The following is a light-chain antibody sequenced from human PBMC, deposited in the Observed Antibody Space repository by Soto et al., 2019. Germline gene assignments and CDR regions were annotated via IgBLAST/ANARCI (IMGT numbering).Light chain of an antibody. J-gene: IGKJ1*01. Sequence: DIVMTQSPDSLAVSLGERATIHCKSSQSVLFTSNNENSLAWYQQKPGQPPNLLIYWASTRESGVPDRFSGSGSGTDFTLTISSLQAEDVAVYYCQQYYSAPPTFGQGTKVDIK. CDR3: QQYYSAPPT. CDR1: QSVLFTSNNENS. CDR2: WAS. V-gene: IGKV4-1*01.